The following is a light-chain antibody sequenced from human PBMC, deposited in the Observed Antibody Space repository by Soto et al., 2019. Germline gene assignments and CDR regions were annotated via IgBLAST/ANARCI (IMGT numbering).Light chain of an antibody. CDR2: KAS. CDR3: QQYNSYPPYT. CDR1: QSSSSW. J-gene: IGKJ2*01. V-gene: IGKV1-5*03. Sequence: DIQMTQSPSTLSASVGDRVTITCRASQSSSSWLAWYQQKAGKAPKLLIYKASSLESGVPARFSGSGSGTEFTLTISSLQHDDFATYYCQQYNSYPPYTFGQGTKLEIK.